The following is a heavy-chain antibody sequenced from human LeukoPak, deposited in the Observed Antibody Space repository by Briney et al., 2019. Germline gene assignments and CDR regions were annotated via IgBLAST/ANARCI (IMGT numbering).Heavy chain of an antibody. J-gene: IGHJ6*03. CDR3: ARDPMRPSISMVRGVSNYYYYYYMDV. V-gene: IGHV1-46*01. D-gene: IGHD3-10*01. Sequence: ASVKVSCKASGYTFTSYYMHWVRQAPGQGLEWMGIINPSGGSTSYAQKFQGRVTMTRDTSISTAYMELSRLRSDDTAVYYCARDPMRPSISMVRGVSNYYYYYYMDVWGKGTTVTVSS. CDR1: GYTFTSYY. CDR2: INPSGGST.